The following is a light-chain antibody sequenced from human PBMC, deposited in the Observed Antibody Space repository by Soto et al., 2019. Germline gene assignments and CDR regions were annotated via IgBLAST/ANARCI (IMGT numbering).Light chain of an antibody. CDR2: GAS. V-gene: IGKV1-33*01. CDR1: QDISNN. J-gene: IGKJ1*01. Sequence: DVQITQSPSSLSASLGHRATITFKSSQDISNNLNWYQQIPGKAPKLLIYGASSLETGVSSRFRGGGSGTDFSFSISNLQPEDTATYYCQQYDSFPPWTFGKGTKVDIK. CDR3: QQYDSFPPWT.